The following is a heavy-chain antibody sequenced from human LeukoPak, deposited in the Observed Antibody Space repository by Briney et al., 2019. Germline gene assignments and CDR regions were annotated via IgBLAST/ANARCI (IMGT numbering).Heavy chain of an antibody. V-gene: IGHV3-43D*03. CDR1: GFTFDDYA. D-gene: IGHD3-22*01. CDR3: AKSNPLLQYFQH. Sequence: GGSLRLSCAASGFTFDDYAMHWVRQAPGKGLEWVSLISWDGGSTYYADSVKGRFTISRDNSKNSLYLQMNSLRAEDTALYYCAKSNPLLQYFQHWGQGTLVPVSS. J-gene: IGHJ1*01. CDR2: ISWDGGST.